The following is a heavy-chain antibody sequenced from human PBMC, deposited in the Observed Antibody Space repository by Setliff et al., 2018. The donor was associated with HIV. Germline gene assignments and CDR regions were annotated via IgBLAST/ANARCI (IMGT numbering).Heavy chain of an antibody. CDR2: INPNGGST. CDR3: ARGGPGSSFGYDWFDP. V-gene: IGHV1-46*01. CDR1: GYTFTNYY. D-gene: IGHD5-18*01. Sequence: ASVKVSCKASGYTFTNYYIHWVRQAPGQGLEWMGIINPNGGSTNYAQKFEGRVAMTADTSTNTVYMELKSLRSEDTAIYYCARGGPGSSFGYDWFDPWGQGTPVTVSS. J-gene: IGHJ5*02.